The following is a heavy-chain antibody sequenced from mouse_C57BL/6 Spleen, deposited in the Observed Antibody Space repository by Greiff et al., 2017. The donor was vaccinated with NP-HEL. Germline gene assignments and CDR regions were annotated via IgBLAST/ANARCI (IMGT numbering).Heavy chain of an antibody. CDR2: IDPSDSYT. CDR3: ARLRHYFDY. Sequence: QVQLQQPGAELVMPGASVKLSCKASGYTFTSYWMHWVKQRPGQGLEWIGEIDPSDSYTHYNQKFKGKSTLTVDKSSSTAYMQLSSLTSEDSAVYYCARLRHYFDYWGQGTTLTVAS. CDR1: GYTFTSYW. D-gene: IGHD2-12*01. V-gene: IGHV1-69*01. J-gene: IGHJ2*01.